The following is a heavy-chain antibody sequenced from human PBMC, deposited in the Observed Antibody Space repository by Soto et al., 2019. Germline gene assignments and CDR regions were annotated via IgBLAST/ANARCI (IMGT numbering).Heavy chain of an antibody. D-gene: IGHD2-2*02. V-gene: IGHV4-34*01. CDR2: INHSGST. CDR3: ARLYRLQESFLSTDYYYYYMDV. J-gene: IGHJ6*03. CDR1: GGPFSGYY. Sequence: SETLSLTCAVYGGPFSGYYWSWIRQPPGKGLEWIGEINHSGSTNYNPSLKSRVTISVDTSKNQFSLKLSSVTAADTAVYYCARLYRLQESFLSTDYYYYYMDVWGKGTTVTVSS.